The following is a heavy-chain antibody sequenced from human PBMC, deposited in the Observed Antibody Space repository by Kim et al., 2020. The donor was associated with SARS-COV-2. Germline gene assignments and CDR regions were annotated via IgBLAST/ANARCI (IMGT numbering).Heavy chain of an antibody. D-gene: IGHD3-16*02. CDR1: GYTFTGYY. V-gene: IGHV1-2*02. J-gene: IGHJ4*01. CDR3: ARVAITFGGVIVGWNYFDY. CDR2: INPNSGGT. Sequence: ASVKVSCKASGYTFTGYYMHWVRQAPGQGLEWMGWINPNSGGTNYAQKFQGRVTMTRDTSISTPYMELSRLTSDDTSVYYCARVAITFGGVIVGWNYFDY.